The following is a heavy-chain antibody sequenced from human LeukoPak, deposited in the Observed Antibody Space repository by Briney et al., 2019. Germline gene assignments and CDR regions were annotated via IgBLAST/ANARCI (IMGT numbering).Heavy chain of an antibody. D-gene: IGHD3-3*01. Sequence: PGGSLRLSCAASGFTFSTFAMNWVRQAPGKGLEWVSTISGSGTATHYADSVKGRFTISRDNSNDTLYLLLNSLRAEDTAVYYCAKDPHFDFWSGYNNWFDPWGQGILVTVSS. CDR1: GFTFSTFA. CDR2: ISGSGTAT. V-gene: IGHV3-23*01. CDR3: AKDPHFDFWSGYNNWFDP. J-gene: IGHJ5*02.